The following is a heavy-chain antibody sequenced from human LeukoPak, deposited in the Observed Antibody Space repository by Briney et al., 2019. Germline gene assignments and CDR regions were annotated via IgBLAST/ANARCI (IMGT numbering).Heavy chain of an antibody. D-gene: IGHD2/OR15-2a*01. CDR1: GGSLSRSNW. CDR2: IYYSGST. J-gene: IGHJ3*02. CDR3: ARLENDDAFDI. V-gene: IGHV4-4*02. Sequence: SETLSLTCAVSGGSLSRSNWWSRLRPPPGTGLEWIGYIYYSGSTNYNPSHKRRVTISVDTSKNQFSLKLSCVTAADTALYYCARLENDDAFDIWGQGTMVTVSS.